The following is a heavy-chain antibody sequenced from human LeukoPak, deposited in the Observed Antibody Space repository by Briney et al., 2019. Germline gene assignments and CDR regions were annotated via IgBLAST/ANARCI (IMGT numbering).Heavy chain of an antibody. CDR3: ATKRDYSGYYFDY. CDR2: IYYSGST. V-gene: IGHV4-39*06. CDR1: GGSISSSSYY. J-gene: IGHJ4*02. Sequence: SETLSLTCTVSGGSISSSSYYWGWIRQPPGKGLVWIGSIYYSGSTYYNPSLKSRVTISVDTSKNQFTLKLSSVTAADTAVYYCATKRDYSGYYFDYWGQGTLVTVSS. D-gene: IGHD4-11*01.